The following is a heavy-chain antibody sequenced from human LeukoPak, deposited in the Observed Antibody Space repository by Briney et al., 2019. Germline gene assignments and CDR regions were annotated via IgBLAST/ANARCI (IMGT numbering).Heavy chain of an antibody. CDR2: IWYDGSNK. D-gene: IGHD5-12*01. CDR1: GFTFSSYG. Sequence: GGSLRLSCAASGFTFSSYGMHWVRQAPGKGLEWVAVIWYDGSNKYYADSVMGRFTISRDNSKNTLYLQMNSLRAEDTAVYYCARDVSGYDIYFDYWGQGTLVTVSS. V-gene: IGHV3-33*01. J-gene: IGHJ4*02. CDR3: ARDVSGYDIYFDY.